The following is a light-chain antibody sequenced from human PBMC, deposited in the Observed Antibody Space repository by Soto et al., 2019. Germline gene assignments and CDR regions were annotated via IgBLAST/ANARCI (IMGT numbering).Light chain of an antibody. V-gene: IGKV2-28*01. Sequence: DVVMTQSPLSLSVTPGEPASISCRSSQSLLQSNSYNYLDWYLQKPGQSPQLLIYLGSNRASGVPDRFSGSGSGRDFTLFISRVEAEDVGVYYCMQSLETPYTFGQGTKLEIK. CDR1: QSLLQSNSYNY. CDR3: MQSLETPYT. J-gene: IGKJ2*01. CDR2: LGS.